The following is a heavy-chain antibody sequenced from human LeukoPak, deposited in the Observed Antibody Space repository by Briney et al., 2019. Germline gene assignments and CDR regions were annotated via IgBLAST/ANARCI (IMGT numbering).Heavy chain of an antibody. CDR2: ISTDGGHT. CDR1: GFTFSSYA. Sequence: GGALRLSCAPSGFTFSSYAMHWVRQAPGEGLEYVSAISTDGGHTYYADSVKGRFTISRDNAKNTLYIQMSSLRAEATAVYYCVKGGSYSGSSPDFWGQGTLVTVSS. D-gene: IGHD6-6*01. V-gene: IGHV3-64*05. J-gene: IGHJ4*02. CDR3: VKGGSYSGSSPDF.